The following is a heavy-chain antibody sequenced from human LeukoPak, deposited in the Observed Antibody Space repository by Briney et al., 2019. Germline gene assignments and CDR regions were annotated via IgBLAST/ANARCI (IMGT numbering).Heavy chain of an antibody. CDR1: GGSISSYY. J-gene: IGHJ1*01. CDR2: IYYSGST. Sequence: SEPLALPCTVSGGSISSYYWHWIRQPPGKGLEWIGYIYYSGSTNYNPSLKSRVTISVDTSKNQFSLKLSSVTAADTAVYYCARGGWYPESFQHWGQGALVTVSS. D-gene: IGHD6-19*01. V-gene: IGHV4-59*01. CDR3: ARGGWYPESFQH.